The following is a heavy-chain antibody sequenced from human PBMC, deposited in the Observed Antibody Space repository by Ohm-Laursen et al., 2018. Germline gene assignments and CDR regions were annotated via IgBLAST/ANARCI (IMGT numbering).Heavy chain of an antibody. CDR1: GFTFSSYG. J-gene: IGHJ4*02. CDR3: AKDFYGSSWYTN. CDR2: ITYDGRKK. Sequence: SLRLSCAASGFTFSSYGMHWVRQAPGKGLEWVAAITYDGRKKYYADSVQGRFTISRDNSKNTLYLQINSLRAEDTAVYYCAKDFYGSSWYTNWGQGTLVTVSS. V-gene: IGHV3-30*18. D-gene: IGHD6-13*01.